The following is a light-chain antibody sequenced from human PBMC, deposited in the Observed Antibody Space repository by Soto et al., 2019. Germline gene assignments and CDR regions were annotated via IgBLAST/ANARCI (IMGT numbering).Light chain of an antibody. CDR3: HQYGSTPFT. Sequence: EIVLTQSPGTLSLSPGDRATLSCRASQSVSTNYLAWYQQKLGQAPRLLIYGASSRATGIPDRFSGNGYGTDFTLTISRLEHEDFAVYYCHQYGSTPFTFGPGTKLDIK. CDR2: GAS. V-gene: IGKV3-20*01. CDR1: QSVSTNY. J-gene: IGKJ3*01.